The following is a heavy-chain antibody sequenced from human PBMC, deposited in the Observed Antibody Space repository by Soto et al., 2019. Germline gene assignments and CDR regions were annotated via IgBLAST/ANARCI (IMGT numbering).Heavy chain of an antibody. CDR1: GFTFSSYG. CDR3: AKDWSGYDSAFDI. V-gene: IGHV3-30*18. Sequence: QVQLVESGGGVVQPRRSLRLSCAASGFTFSSYGMHWVRQAPGKGLEWVAVISYDGSNKYYADSVKGRFTISRDNSKNTLYLQMNSLRAEDTAVYYCAKDWSGYDSAFDIWGQGTMVTVSS. J-gene: IGHJ3*02. D-gene: IGHD5-12*01. CDR2: ISYDGSNK.